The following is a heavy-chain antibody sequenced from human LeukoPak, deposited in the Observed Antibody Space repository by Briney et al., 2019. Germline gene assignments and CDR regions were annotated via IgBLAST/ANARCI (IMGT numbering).Heavy chain of an antibody. V-gene: IGHV4-4*09. CDR1: GGSISSYY. J-gene: IGHJ4*02. CDR3: ARGRYSSASYYFDY. D-gene: IGHD6-25*01. CDR2: IYTSGST. Sequence: SETLSLTCTVSGGSISSYYWSWIRQPPGKGLEWIGYIYTSGSTNYNPPLKSRVTISVDTSKNQFSLKLSSVTAADTAVYYCARGRYSSASYYFDYWGQGTLVTVSS.